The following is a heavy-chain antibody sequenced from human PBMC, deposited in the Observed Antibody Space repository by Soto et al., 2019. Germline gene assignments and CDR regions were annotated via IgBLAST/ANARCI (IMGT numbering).Heavy chain of an antibody. J-gene: IGHJ4*02. Sequence: QVQLVESGGGVDQPGRSLRLSCAASGFTFSSYAMHWVRQAPGKGLEGVAVISYDGSNKYYADSVKGRFTISRDNSKNTLYLQMNSLRAEDTAVYYCARDRGSGSYYRLPDYWGLGTLVTVSS. CDR3: ARDRGSGSYYRLPDY. CDR2: ISYDGSNK. V-gene: IGHV3-30-3*01. D-gene: IGHD1-26*01. CDR1: GFTFSSYA.